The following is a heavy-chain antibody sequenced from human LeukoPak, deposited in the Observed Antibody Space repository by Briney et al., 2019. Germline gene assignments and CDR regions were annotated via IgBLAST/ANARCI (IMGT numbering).Heavy chain of an antibody. CDR3: ARYFYNRSGYPYYFDY. CDR1: GFIVSTNY. J-gene: IGHJ4*02. Sequence: GESLKISCAASGFIVSTNYMSWVRQAPGKGLEWVSVIYSGGSTYYADSVKGRFTISRDNSKNTLYLQMNNLRAEDTAVYYCARYFYNRSGYPYYFDYWGQGTLVTVSS. CDR2: IYSGGST. D-gene: IGHD3-22*01. V-gene: IGHV3-53*01.